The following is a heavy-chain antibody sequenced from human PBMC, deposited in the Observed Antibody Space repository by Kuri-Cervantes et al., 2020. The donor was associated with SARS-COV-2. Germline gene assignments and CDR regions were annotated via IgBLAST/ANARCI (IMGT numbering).Heavy chain of an antibody. Sequence: TLSLTCTVSGGSISSGNYFWSWIRQHPGKGLEWIGYIYHSGSTHYNPSLKSRVSMSVDTSKSQFSLNLRSVTAADTAVYYRARPNSAGYGDPFDIWGQGAMVTVSS. V-gene: IGHV4-31*03. CDR3: ARPNSAGYGDPFDI. D-gene: IGHD1-26*01. CDR2: IYHSGST. J-gene: IGHJ3*02. CDR1: GGSISSGNYF.